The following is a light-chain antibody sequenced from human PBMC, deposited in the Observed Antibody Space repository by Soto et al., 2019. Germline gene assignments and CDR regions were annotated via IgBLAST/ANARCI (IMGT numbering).Light chain of an antibody. Sequence: QSALTQPASLSRSPGQSITISCPGTSSDVGSYNLVSWYQQHPGKAPKLMIFEGSKRPSGVSNRFSGSKSGNTASLTISGLQAEDEADYYCCSYAGSSTLYVFGTGTKLTVL. J-gene: IGLJ1*01. CDR2: EGS. V-gene: IGLV2-23*01. CDR3: CSYAGSSTLYV. CDR1: SSDVGSYNL.